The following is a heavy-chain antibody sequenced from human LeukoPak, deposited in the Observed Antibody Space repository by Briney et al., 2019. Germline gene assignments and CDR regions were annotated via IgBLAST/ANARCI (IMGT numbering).Heavy chain of an antibody. D-gene: IGHD3-16*02. V-gene: IGHV4-59*01. Sequence: SEALSLTCTVSGGSISSYYWSWIRQPPGKGLEWIGYIYYSGSTNYNPSLKSRVTISVDTSKNQFSLKLSSVTAADTAVYYCARVSLGTGTTAYYYYMDVWGKGTTVTVSS. CDR3: ARVSLGTGTTAYYYYMDV. CDR1: GGSISSYY. CDR2: IYYSGST. J-gene: IGHJ6*03.